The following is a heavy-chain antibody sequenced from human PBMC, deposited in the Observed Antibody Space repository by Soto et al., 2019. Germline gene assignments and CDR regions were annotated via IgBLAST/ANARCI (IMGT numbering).Heavy chain of an antibody. CDR3: TTEYSSGWYDS. CDR2: IKSKTDGGTT. J-gene: IGHJ4*02. CDR1: EFTFSNAW. Sequence: EVQLVESGGGLVKPGGSLRLSCAASEFTFSNAWMSWVRQAPGKGLECVGRIKSKTDGGTTDYAAPVKGRFTISRDDSKNTLYLQMNSLKTEDTAVYYCTTEYSSGWYDSWGQGTLVTVSS. V-gene: IGHV3-15*01. D-gene: IGHD6-19*01.